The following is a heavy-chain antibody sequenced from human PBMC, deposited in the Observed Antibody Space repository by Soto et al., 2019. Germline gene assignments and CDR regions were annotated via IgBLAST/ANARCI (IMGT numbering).Heavy chain of an antibody. Sequence: GASVKVSCKASGCTFSSYSISWVRQAPGQGLEWMGGIIPIFGTANYAQKFQGRVTITADESTSTAYMEMSSLRSEDTAVYYCARTDIVVVVATEGEYFQHWGQGTLVTVSS. CDR2: IIPIFGTA. CDR1: GCTFSSYS. J-gene: IGHJ1*01. CDR3: ARTDIVVVVATEGEYFQH. V-gene: IGHV1-69*13. D-gene: IGHD2-15*01.